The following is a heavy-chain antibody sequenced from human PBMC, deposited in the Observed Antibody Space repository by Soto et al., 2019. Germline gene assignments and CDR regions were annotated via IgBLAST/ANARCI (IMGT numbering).Heavy chain of an antibody. CDR2: ISVSVNYT. CDR3: ASDDPAKY. V-gene: IGHV3-23*01. J-gene: IGHJ4*02. CDR1: GFTFSSYA. Sequence: GGSLRLSCAASGFTFSSYAMNWVRQAPGKGLEWVSVISVSVNYTYYADSVKGRFTISRDSSKNMLILQMNSLRAEDTAVYYCASDDPAKYWGQGTLVTFSS.